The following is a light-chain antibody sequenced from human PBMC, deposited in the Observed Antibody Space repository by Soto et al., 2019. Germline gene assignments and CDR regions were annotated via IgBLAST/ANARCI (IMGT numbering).Light chain of an antibody. V-gene: IGKV3-20*01. CDR1: QVIGSRY. CDR3: QNYDSAPWT. J-gene: IGKJ1*01. CDR2: GTS. Sequence: EIVMTQSPGTLSLSPGERATISCRASQVIGSRYLAWYHQKSGQAPRLLIYGTSSRATGIPDRFSGSGSGTDFTLTVTGLQPEDFATYYCQNYDSAPWTFGQGTKVEF.